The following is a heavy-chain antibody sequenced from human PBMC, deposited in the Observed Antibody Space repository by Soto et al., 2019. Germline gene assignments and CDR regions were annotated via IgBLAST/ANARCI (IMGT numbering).Heavy chain of an antibody. Sequence: GGSLRLSCAASGFTFSSYAMHWVRQAPGKGLEWVAVISYDGSNKYYADSVKGRFTISRDNSKNTLYLQMNSLRAEDTAVYYCARAPAIAVAGTRAVGYFDYWGQGTLFTVSS. V-gene: IGHV3-30-3*01. D-gene: IGHD6-19*01. CDR1: GFTFSSYA. CDR2: ISYDGSNK. J-gene: IGHJ4*02. CDR3: ARAPAIAVAGTRAVGYFDY.